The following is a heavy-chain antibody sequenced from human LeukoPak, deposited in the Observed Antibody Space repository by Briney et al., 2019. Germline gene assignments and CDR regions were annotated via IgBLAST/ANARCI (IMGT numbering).Heavy chain of an antibody. CDR3: AREGGLAWERDYFDY. D-gene: IGHD1-26*01. CDR1: GFIVSSNY. V-gene: IGHV3-20*04. CDR2: INWNGGST. Sequence: GGSLRLSCAASGFIVSSNYMSWVRQAPGKGLEWVSGINWNGGSTGYADSVKGRFTISRDNAKNSLYLQMNSLRAEDTALYYCAREGGLAWERDYFDYWGQGTLVTVSS. J-gene: IGHJ4*02.